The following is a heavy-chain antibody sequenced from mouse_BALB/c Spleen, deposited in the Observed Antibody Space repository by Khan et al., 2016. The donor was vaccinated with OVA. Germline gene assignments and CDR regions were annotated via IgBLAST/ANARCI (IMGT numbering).Heavy chain of an antibody. CDR2: INPRSDYT. J-gene: IGHJ4*01. CDR1: GYTFPGNT. V-gene: IGHV1-4*01. D-gene: IGHD2-14*01. CDR3: ARRTTGYAMDY. Sequence: QVQLKESGAELARPGASVKMSCKASGYTFPGNTMHWVKQRPGQGLEWIGYINPRSDYTIYNQKFKDKATLTADISSTTAYMQLSSLTSDDSAVYYCARRTTGYAMDYWGQGTSVTVSS.